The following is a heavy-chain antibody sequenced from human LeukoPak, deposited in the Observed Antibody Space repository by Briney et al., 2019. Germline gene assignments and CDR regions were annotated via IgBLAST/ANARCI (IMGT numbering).Heavy chain of an antibody. Sequence: ASVKVSCKASGYTFTSYGISWVRQAPGQGLEWMGWISAYNGNTNYAQKLQGRVTMTTDTSTSTAYMELRSLRSDDTAVYYCARVSGSGSMLMNNYYYYYYMDVWGKGTTVTVSS. V-gene: IGHV1-18*01. CDR1: GYTFTSYG. J-gene: IGHJ6*03. CDR3: ARVSGSGSMLMNNYYYYYYMDV. CDR2: ISAYNGNT. D-gene: IGHD3-10*01.